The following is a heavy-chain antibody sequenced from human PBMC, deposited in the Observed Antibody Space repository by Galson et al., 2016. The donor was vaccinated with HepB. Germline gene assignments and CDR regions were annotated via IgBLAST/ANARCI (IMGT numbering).Heavy chain of an antibody. J-gene: IGHJ4*02. V-gene: IGHV3-30*18. CDR3: AKRHEYCPPVGCSVDS. D-gene: IGHD2/OR15-2a*01. CDR1: GFTFNRLG. CDR2: DSMDGRRK. Sequence: SLRLSCAASGFTFNRLGMHWVRQAPGKGLEWVAADSMDGRRKFYADSVKGRFTISRDNSNNMLFLQMSSLRVDDTAVYYCAKRHEYCPPVGCSVDSWGQGTLVSVSS.